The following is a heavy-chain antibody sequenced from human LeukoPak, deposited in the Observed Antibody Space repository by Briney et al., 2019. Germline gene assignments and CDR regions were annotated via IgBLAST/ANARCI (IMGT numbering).Heavy chain of an antibody. Sequence: GGSLRLSCAASGFSISNYWMSWVRQAPGKGLEWVANIKQDGSEKFYVDSVKGRFTISRDNAKNSLYLQMSSLRAEDTAVYFCARYCSSGCCWSFDYWGQGTLVTVSS. CDR1: GFSISNYW. D-gene: IGHD2-15*01. CDR2: IKQDGSEK. CDR3: ARYCSSGCCWSFDY. J-gene: IGHJ4*02. V-gene: IGHV3-7*01.